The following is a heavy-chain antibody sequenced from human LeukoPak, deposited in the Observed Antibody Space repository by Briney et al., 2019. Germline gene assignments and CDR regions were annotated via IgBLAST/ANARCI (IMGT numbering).Heavy chain of an antibody. V-gene: IGHV6-1*01. Sequence: SQTLSLTCAISGDNVSTNSAAAWNWIRQSPSRGLEWLGRTYYRSKWYNDYVISVKSRITINADTSKNQFSLQLNSVTPEDTAVYYCARGYYYTGMDVWGQGTTVTVSS. CDR3: ARGYYYTGMDV. J-gene: IGHJ6*02. CDR1: GDNVSTNSAAA. CDR2: TYYRSKWYN.